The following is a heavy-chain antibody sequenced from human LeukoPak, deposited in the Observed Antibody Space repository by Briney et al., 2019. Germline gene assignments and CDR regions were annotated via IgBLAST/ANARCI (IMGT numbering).Heavy chain of an antibody. V-gene: IGHV3-53*01. D-gene: IGHD6-19*01. CDR2: RFSGGSI. CDR3: ARGAGSGWPLDK. CDR1: GFPVSSNF. Sequence: GSLRLSCAVSGFPVSSNFMSWVRQAPGEGLQSVSIRFSGGSIVYADSVRGRFSISRDNSQNTVYLQMNSLRVEGTDVYYCARGAGSGWPLDKWGQGTLVTVSS. J-gene: IGHJ4*02.